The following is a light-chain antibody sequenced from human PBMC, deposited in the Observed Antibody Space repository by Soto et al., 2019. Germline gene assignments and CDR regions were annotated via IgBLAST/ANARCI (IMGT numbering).Light chain of an antibody. V-gene: IGLV2-14*01. CDR1: SSDVGGYNY. J-gene: IGLJ1*01. CDR3: NSYTTSATYV. CDR2: EVT. Sequence: QSVLTQPASVSGSPGQSITISCTGTSSDVGGYNYVSWYQHHPGEAPKLIIFEVTKRPSGVPYRFSGSKSANTASLTISGLQAEDEADYFCNSYTTSATYVFGYGTKVTVL.